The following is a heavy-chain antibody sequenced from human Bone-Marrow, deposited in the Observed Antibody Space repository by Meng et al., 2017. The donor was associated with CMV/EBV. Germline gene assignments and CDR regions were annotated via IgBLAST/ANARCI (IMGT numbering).Heavy chain of an antibody. Sequence: QLQLQEPGPGLVNPSETLSLTCTVSGGSISSSSYYWGWIRQPPGKGLEWIGSIYYSGSTYYNPSLKSRVTISVDTSKNQFSLKLSSVTAADTAVYYCARIVVPAAVDYWGQGTLVTVSS. CDR1: GGSISSSSYY. D-gene: IGHD2-2*01. CDR2: IYYSGST. V-gene: IGHV4-39*07. J-gene: IGHJ4*02. CDR3: ARIVVPAAVDY.